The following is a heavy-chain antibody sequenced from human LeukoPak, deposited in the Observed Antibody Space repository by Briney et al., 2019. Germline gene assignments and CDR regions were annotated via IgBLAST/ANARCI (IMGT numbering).Heavy chain of an antibody. J-gene: IGHJ4*02. V-gene: IGHV3-74*01. CDR2: ITSDGSST. D-gene: IGHD2-2*01. Sequence: PGGSLRLSCAASGFTFSKYLMHWVRQAPGKGLVWVSRITSDGSSTHYADSVKGRFTISRDNAKNTLYLQMNSLTAEDTAVYYCVSLGYCSTSSCQPWGQGTLVTVSS. CDR1: GFTFSKYL. CDR3: VSLGYCSTSSCQP.